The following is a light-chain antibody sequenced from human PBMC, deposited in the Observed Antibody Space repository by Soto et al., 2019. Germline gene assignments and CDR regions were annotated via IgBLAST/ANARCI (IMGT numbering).Light chain of an antibody. J-gene: IGKJ1*01. Sequence: IQMTQSPSSLSGSVGYRVTITCRASQTISSWLAWYQQKPGKAPKLLIYKASTLKSGVPSRFSGSGSGTEFTLTICSLQPDDFAPYYCQHDNSYSEAFGQGGKVDIK. V-gene: IGKV1-5*03. CDR3: QHDNSYSEA. CDR1: QTISSW. CDR2: KAS.